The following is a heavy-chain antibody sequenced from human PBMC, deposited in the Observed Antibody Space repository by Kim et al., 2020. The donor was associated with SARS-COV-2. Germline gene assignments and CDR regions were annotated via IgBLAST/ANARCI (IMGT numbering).Heavy chain of an antibody. J-gene: IGHJ4*02. CDR2: ISSSSSYI. CDR1: GFTFSSYS. Sequence: GGSLRLSCAASGFTFSSYSMNWVRQAPGKGLEWVSSISSSSSYIYYADSVKGRFTISRDNAKNSLYLQMNSLRAEDTAVYYCARASIQQLVRKYYFDYWGQGTLVTVSS. CDR3: ARASIQQLVRKYYFDY. D-gene: IGHD6-13*01. V-gene: IGHV3-21*01.